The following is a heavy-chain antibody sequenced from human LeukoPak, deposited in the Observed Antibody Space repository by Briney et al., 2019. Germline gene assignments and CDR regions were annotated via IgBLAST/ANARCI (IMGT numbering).Heavy chain of an antibody. Sequence: PGGSLRLSCAASGFTFTSYSMNWVRQAPGKGLEWISFISSDSGTIYYADSVKGRFTISRNNAANSLYLQMNNLRDEDTAVYYCARRDPFDYWGQGTMVTVSS. CDR3: ARRDPFDY. V-gene: IGHV3-48*02. J-gene: IGHJ4*02. CDR2: ISSDSGTI. CDR1: GFTFTSYS.